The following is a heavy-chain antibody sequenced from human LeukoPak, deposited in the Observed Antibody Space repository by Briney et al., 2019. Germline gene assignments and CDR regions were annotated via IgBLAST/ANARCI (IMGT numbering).Heavy chain of an antibody. Sequence: GGSLRLSCEASGFTVSTCDMGWVRQAPGKGLEWVSFISAGSKFINYAESVMRRFYISRDNAKNSLTLQINSLRDEDMVVYYCARERDCGSSICVAYFFDFGGQGTRVTVSS. CDR2: ISAGSKFI. D-gene: IGHD2-2*01. J-gene: IGHJ4*02. V-gene: IGHV3-21*01. CDR1: GFTVSTCD. CDR3: ARERDCGSSICVAYFFDF.